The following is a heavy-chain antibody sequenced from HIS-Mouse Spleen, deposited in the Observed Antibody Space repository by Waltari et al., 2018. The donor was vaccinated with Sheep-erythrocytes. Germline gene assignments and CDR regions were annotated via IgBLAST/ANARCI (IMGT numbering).Heavy chain of an antibody. CDR3: ARVSVAARFDY. CDR1: GGSIISSSYY. J-gene: IGHJ4*02. CDR2: IYYSGST. Sequence: QLQLQESGPGLVKPSETLSLTCTVSGGSIISSSYYWGWIRQPPGKGLEWIGSIYYSGSTYYNPSLKSRVTISVDTSKNQFSLKLSSVTAADTAVYYCARVSVAARFDYWGQGTLVTVSS. V-gene: IGHV4-39*07. D-gene: IGHD6-6*01.